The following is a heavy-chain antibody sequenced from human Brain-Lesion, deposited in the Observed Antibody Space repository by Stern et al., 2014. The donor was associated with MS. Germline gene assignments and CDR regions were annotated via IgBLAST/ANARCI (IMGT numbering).Heavy chain of an antibody. V-gene: IGHV4-4*02. D-gene: IGHD3-16*01. Sequence: QVQLQESGPGLVKPSGTLSLTCAVSGDSISSGHWWSWVRQAPGKGLEWIGEIYNSGSTNYTPSLKSRVTISVDTSKNPFSLQLNSVTAADTAVYYCARNGGNYAFDYWGQGTLVTVSS. J-gene: IGHJ4*02. CDR3: ARNGGNYAFDY. CDR2: IYNSGST. CDR1: GDSISSGHW.